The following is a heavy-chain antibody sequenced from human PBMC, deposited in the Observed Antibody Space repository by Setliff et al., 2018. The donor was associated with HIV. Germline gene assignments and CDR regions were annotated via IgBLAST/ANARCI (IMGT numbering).Heavy chain of an antibody. J-gene: IGHJ4*02. CDR3: AREIYGGNSRPFDY. CDR1: GGSINSGEYY. CDR2: IYYNGNT. Sequence: SETLSLTCTVSGGSINSGEYYWSWSRQHPGKGLEWIGCIYYNGNTNYNPSLKSRVTISVDTSKNQLSLKLSSVTAADTAVYYCAREIYGGNSRPFDYWGQGTLVTVSS. V-gene: IGHV4-61*08. D-gene: IGHD4-17*01.